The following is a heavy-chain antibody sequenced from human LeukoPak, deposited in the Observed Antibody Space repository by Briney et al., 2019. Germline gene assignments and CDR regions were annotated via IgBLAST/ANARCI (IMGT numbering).Heavy chain of an antibody. CDR1: GGSFTDYP. CDR2: IIPKYSAS. J-gene: IGHJ3*01. CDR3: VRPDRIFGVPAAFDA. Sequence: SVKVSCKASGGSFTDYPINWVRQAPGQGLEWLGGIIPKYSASNYAQAFQGRVTITADESTNTVYMEMSGLRPDDTAVYYCVRPDRIFGVPAAFDAWGQGTLVAVSS. D-gene: IGHD3-3*02. V-gene: IGHV1-69*13.